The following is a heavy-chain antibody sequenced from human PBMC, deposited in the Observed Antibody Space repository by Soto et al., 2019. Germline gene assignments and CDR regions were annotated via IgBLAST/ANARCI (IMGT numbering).Heavy chain of an antibody. CDR1: CGSISSYD. V-gene: IGHV4-59*01. CDR2: IYYSGST. D-gene: IGHD4-17*01. Sequence: SETLSLTCTVSCGSISSYDWSWIRQPPGKGLEWIGYIYYSGSTNSNPSLKSRVTISVDTSKNKISLTLSPVTAADTAVYYCARDVVDEYGGSGWFDPGGKGPLVTV. J-gene: IGHJ5*02. CDR3: ARDVVDEYGGSGWFDP.